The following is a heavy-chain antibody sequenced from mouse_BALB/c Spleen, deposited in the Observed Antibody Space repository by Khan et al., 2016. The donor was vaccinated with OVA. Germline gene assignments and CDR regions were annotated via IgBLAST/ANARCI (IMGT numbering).Heavy chain of an antibody. D-gene: IGHD1-2*01. Sequence: EVELVESGGDLVKPGGSLKLSCAASGFTFNSYVMSWVRQTPDKRLEWVAAISSGGSYTNYPDSVTGRFTISRDNAKNTLYLQMSSLKSEDTAMYYCTRHRFTTPTAWVAYWGQGTLVTVSA. CDR1: GFTFNSYV. J-gene: IGHJ3*01. CDR2: ISSGGSYT. CDR3: TRHRFTTPTAWVAY. V-gene: IGHV5-6*01.